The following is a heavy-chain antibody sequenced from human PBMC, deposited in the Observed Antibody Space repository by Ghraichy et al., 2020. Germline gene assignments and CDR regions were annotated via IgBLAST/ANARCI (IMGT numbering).Heavy chain of an antibody. CDR3: ARDQGGIYYYYYGMDV. J-gene: IGHJ6*02. V-gene: IGHV3-48*02. CDR1: GFTFSSYS. CDR2: ISSSSSTI. D-gene: IGHD1-26*01. Sequence: GESLNISCAASGFTFSSYSMNWVRQAPGKGLEWVSYISSSSSTIYYADSVKGRFTISRDNAKNSLYLQMNSLRDEDTAVYYCARDQGGIYYYYYGMDVWGQGTTVTVSS.